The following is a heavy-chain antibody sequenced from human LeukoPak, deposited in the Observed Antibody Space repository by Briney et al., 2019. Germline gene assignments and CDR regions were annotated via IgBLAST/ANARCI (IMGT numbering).Heavy chain of an antibody. CDR3: ARHRTMINWFDP. D-gene: IGHD3-22*01. CDR1: GYSFTSYW. Sequence: GESLKISCKGSGYSFTSYWIAWVRQMPGKGLEWMGIIYPGDSDIRYSPSFQGQVTISADRSTSTAYLHWSSLKASDTAMYYCARHRTMINWFDPWGQGTLVTVSS. CDR2: IYPGDSDI. V-gene: IGHV5-51*01. J-gene: IGHJ5*02.